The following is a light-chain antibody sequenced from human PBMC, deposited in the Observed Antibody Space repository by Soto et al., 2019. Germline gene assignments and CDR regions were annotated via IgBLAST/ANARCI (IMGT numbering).Light chain of an antibody. Sequence: QYALTQPASVSGSPGQSITISCTGTSSDVGGYNYVSWYQQHPGKAPKLMIYDVSNRPSGVSNRFSGSKSGNTASLTISGLQAEDEADYYCSSYTSSSTLLYVFGTGTKLPVL. CDR2: DVS. CDR3: SSYTSSSTLLYV. J-gene: IGLJ1*01. CDR1: SSDVGGYNY. V-gene: IGLV2-14*01.